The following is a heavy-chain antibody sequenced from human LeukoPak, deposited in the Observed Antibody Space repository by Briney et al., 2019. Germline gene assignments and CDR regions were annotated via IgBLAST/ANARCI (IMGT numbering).Heavy chain of an antibody. V-gene: IGHV1-18*01. D-gene: IGHD5-18*01. J-gene: IGHJ3*02. CDR1: GYTFTSYG. Sequence: ASVKVSCKASGYTFTSYGISWVRQAPGQGLEWMGWISAYNGNTNYAQKLQGRVTMTTDTSTSTAYMELSSLRSEDTAVYYCASDFLDTAMVSAFDIWGQGTMVTVSS. CDR2: ISAYNGNT. CDR3: ASDFLDTAMVSAFDI.